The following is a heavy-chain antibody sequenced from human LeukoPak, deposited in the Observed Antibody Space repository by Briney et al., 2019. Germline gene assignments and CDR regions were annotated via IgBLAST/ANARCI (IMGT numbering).Heavy chain of an antibody. CDR2: IYPADSNT. D-gene: IGHD2-15*01. V-gene: IGHV5-51*01. CDR1: GYSFTNYW. J-gene: IGHJ4*02. CDR3: ATGRYCSGGACYSSLDF. Sequence: GESLKISCQGSGYSFTNYWIGWVRQMPGKGLEWMGIIYPADSNTRYGPSFQGQVTISVDKSISTAYLQWSSLKASDTAVYYCATGRYCSGGACYSSLDFWGQGTLVTVSS.